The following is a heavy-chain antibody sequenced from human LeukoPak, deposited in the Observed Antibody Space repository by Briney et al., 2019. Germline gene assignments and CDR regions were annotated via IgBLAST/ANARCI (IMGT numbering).Heavy chain of an antibody. Sequence: GSLRLSCAASGFTFSSYTMSWVRQAPGKGLERVSGVSGSGGNIHYADSVKGRFTISRDNSKNTLYLQMNSLRAEDTAVYYCASSGALGSWGQGTLVTVSS. CDR3: ASSGALGS. D-gene: IGHD4-17*01. CDR2: VSGSGGNI. J-gene: IGHJ4*02. CDR1: GFTFSSYT. V-gene: IGHV3-23*01.